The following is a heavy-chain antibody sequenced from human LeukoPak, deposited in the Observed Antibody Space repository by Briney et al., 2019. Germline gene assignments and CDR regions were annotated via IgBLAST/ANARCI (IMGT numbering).Heavy chain of an antibody. J-gene: IGHJ4*02. CDR3: AKETIGQQLADY. D-gene: IGHD6-13*01. CDR1: GFTFSSYG. V-gene: IGHV3-30*02. CDR2: IRYDGSNK. Sequence: PGGSLRLSCAASGFTFSSYGMHWVRQAPGKGLEWVAFIRYDGSNKYYADSVKGRFTISRDNSKNTLYLQMNSLRAEDTAVYICAKETIGQQLADYWGQGTLVTVSS.